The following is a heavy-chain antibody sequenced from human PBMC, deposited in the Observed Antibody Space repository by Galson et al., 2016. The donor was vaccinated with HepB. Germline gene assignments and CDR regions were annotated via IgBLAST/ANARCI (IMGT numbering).Heavy chain of an antibody. CDR1: TFSSYW. Sequence: TFSSYWMGWVRQPPGKGLEWIASMYYSGSTYYNPSLKSRVTISVDTSKNQLSLELSSVTAADTAMYYCARHDYGDFLFDYWGQGTLVIVSS. V-gene: IGHV4-39*01. CDR2: MYYSGST. J-gene: IGHJ4*02. D-gene: IGHD4-17*01. CDR3: ARHDYGDFLFDY.